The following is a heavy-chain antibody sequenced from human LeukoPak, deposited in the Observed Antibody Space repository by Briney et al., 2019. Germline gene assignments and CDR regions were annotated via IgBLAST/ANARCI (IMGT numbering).Heavy chain of an antibody. CDR1: GFSLTTNGMR. J-gene: IGHJ3*01. V-gene: IGHV2-70*04. CDR3: VRTPHGFDV. Sequence: SGPTLVNPTQTLTLTCTFSGFSLTTNGMRVSWIRQPPGKALEWLARIDWDDDKFYSTSLKTRLTISKDTSKNQVVLTMTNMDPVDTATYYRVRTPHGFDVWGQGTMVSVSS. CDR2: IDWDDDK.